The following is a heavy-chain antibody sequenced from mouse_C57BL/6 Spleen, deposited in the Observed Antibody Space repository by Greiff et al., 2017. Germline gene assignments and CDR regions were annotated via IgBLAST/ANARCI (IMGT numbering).Heavy chain of an antibody. CDR1: GFTFSDYG. CDR2: ISSGSSTL. V-gene: IGHV5-17*01. J-gene: IGHJ2*01. Sequence: EVQGVASGGGLVKPGGSLKLSCAASGFTFSDYGMHWVRQAPEKGLEWVAYISSGSSTLYYADTVKGRFTISRDKAKNTLFLQMTSLRSEDTAMYYCARGRDYDYFDYWGQGTTLTVSS. CDR3: ARGRDYDYFDY. D-gene: IGHD2-4*01.